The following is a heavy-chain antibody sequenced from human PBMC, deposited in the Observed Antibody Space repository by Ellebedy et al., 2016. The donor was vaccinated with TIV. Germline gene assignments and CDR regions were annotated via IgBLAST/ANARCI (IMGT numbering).Heavy chain of an antibody. D-gene: IGHD3-22*01. CDR2: IIPIFGTA. CDR3: ARAGKYYYDSSTRGLDY. V-gene: IGHV1-69*13. Sequence: SVKVSCXASGGTFSSYAISWVRQAPGQGLEWMGGIIPIFGTANYAQKFQGRVTITADESTSTAYMELSSLRSEDTAVYYCARAGKYYYDSSTRGLDYWGQGTLVTVSS. J-gene: IGHJ4*02. CDR1: GGTFSSYA.